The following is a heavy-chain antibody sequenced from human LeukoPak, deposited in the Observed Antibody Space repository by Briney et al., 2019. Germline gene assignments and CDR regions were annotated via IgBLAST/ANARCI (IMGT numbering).Heavy chain of an antibody. CDR3: ARALRDFWSGYPYYYYGMDV. J-gene: IGHJ6*02. D-gene: IGHD3-3*01. Sequence: GGSLRLSCSASGFTFSSYAMHWVRQAPGKGLEYVSAISSNGGSTYYADSVKGRFTISRDNSKNTPYLQMNSLRAEDTAVYYCARALRDFWSGYPYYYYGMDVWGQGTTVTVSS. CDR2: ISSNGGST. CDR1: GFTFSSYA. V-gene: IGHV3-64*04.